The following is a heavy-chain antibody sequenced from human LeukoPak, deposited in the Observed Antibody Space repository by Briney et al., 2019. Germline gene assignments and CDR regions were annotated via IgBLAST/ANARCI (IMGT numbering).Heavy chain of an antibody. D-gene: IGHD3-10*01. CDR1: GFTFSSYA. V-gene: IGHV3-23*01. CDR3: AKLGFYGSGGRNWFDP. J-gene: IGHJ5*02. CDR2: ISGSGGST. Sequence: PGGSLRLSCAASGFTFSSYAMSWVRQAPGKGLEWVSAISGSGGSTYYADSVKGRFTISRDNSKNTLYLQMNSLRAEDTAVYYCAKLGFYGSGGRNWFDPWGQGTLVTVSS.